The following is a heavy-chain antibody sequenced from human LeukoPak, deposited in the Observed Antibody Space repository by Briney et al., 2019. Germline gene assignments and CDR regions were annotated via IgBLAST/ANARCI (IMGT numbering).Heavy chain of an antibody. CDR3: ASDRHVRYSYGYYY. CDR1: GFTFSSYW. V-gene: IGHV3-7*01. J-gene: IGHJ4*02. D-gene: IGHD5-18*01. CDR2: IKQDGSEK. Sequence: GGSLRLSCAASGFTFSSYWMSWVRQAPGKGLEWVANIKQDGSEKYYVDSVKGRFTISRDNAKNSLYLQMNSLRAEDTAVYYCASDRHVRYSYGYYYWGQGTLVTVSS.